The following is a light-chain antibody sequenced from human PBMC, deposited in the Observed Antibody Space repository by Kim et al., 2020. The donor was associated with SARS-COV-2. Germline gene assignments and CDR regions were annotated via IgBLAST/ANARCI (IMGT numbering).Light chain of an antibody. CDR3: NSRDSSGHRGV. J-gene: IGLJ3*02. Sequence: SSELTQDPAVSVALGQTVRITCQGDSLRNYFASWYQQRPGQAPVLVMYGRNIRPSGIADRFSGSRSGNTASLTITGAQAEDEADYYCNSRDSSGHRGVFGGGTQLTVL. CDR2: GRN. CDR1: SLRNYF. V-gene: IGLV3-19*01.